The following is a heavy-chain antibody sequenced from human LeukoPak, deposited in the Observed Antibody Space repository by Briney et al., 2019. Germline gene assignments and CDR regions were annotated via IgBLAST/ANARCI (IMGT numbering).Heavy chain of an antibody. Sequence: ASVKASCKASGYTFTSYAMHWVRQAPGQRLEWMGWINAGNGNTKYSQKFQGRVTITRDTSASTAYMELSSLRSEDTAVYYCARSGQLAAFDYWGQGTLVTVSS. CDR1: GYTFTSYA. V-gene: IGHV1-3*01. CDR2: INAGNGNT. D-gene: IGHD6-6*01. CDR3: ARSGQLAAFDY. J-gene: IGHJ4*02.